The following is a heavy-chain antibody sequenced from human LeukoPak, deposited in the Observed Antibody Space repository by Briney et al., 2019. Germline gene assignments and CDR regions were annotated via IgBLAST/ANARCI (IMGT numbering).Heavy chain of an antibody. CDR1: EFTVSSYW. V-gene: IGHV3-74*01. D-gene: IGHD5-18*01. Sequence: GGSLRLSCAASEFTVSSYWMHWVRQAPGKGLVWVSRINGDGTSTTYADSVKGRFTIFRDNAKNTLSLQMNSLRAEDTAVYYCARDSHGYPLDYWGQGTLVTVSP. CDR3: ARDSHGYPLDY. J-gene: IGHJ4*02. CDR2: INGDGTST.